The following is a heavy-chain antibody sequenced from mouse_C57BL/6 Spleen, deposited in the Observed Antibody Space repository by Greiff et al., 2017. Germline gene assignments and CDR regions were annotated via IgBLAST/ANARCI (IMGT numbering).Heavy chain of an antibody. CDR2: ISDGGSYT. Sequence: EVKVVESGGGLVKPGGSLKLSCAASGFTFSSYAMSWVRQTPEKRLEWVATISDGGSYTYYPDNVKGRFTISRDNAKNNLYLQMKHLKSEDTAMYYCARDTTYSAPFAYWGQGTLVTVSA. V-gene: IGHV5-4*01. D-gene: IGHD2-12*01. CDR1: GFTFSSYA. CDR3: ARDTTYSAPFAY. J-gene: IGHJ3*01.